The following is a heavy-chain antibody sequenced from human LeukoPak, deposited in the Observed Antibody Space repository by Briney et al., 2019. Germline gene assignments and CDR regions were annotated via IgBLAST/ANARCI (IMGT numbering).Heavy chain of an antibody. Sequence: GRSLRLSCAASGFSFSNYGMHWVRQAPGKGLEWVAVISHDGSSKYYADSVKGRFTISRDNSKNTLFLQMDSLRAEDTAVYYCATVADFGDYYFDYWGQGTLVTVSS. CDR1: GFSFSNYG. CDR3: ATVADFGDYYFDY. D-gene: IGHD4-17*01. CDR2: ISHDGSSK. V-gene: IGHV3-30*14. J-gene: IGHJ4*02.